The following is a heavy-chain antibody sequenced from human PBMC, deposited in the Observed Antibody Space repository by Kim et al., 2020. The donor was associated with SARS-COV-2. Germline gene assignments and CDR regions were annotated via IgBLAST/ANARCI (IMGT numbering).Heavy chain of an antibody. Sequence: ASVKVSCKASGYTFTSYDINWVRQATGQGLEWMGWMNPNSGNTGYAQKFQGRVTMTRNTSISTAYMELSSLRSEDTAVYYCARDTSSSWNYYYYGMDVWGQGTTVTVS. CDR3: ARDTSSSWNYYYYGMDV. CDR1: GYTFTSYD. CDR2: MNPNSGNT. V-gene: IGHV1-8*01. J-gene: IGHJ6*02. D-gene: IGHD6-13*01.